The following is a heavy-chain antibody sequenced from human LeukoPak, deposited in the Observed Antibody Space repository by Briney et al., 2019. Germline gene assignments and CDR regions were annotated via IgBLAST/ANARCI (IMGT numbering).Heavy chain of an antibody. D-gene: IGHD3-10*01. V-gene: IGHV3-23*01. J-gene: IGHJ4*02. CDR2: LSGSGGWT. Sequence: HSGGSLRLSCAVSGITLSNYGMSWVRQAPGKGLEWVAGLSGSGGWTNYADSVQGRFTISRDNPKNTLYLQMNSLRAEDTAVYFCAKRGVVIRVFLVGFHKEAYYFDSWGQGALVTVSS. CDR1: GITLSNYG. CDR3: AKRGVVIRVFLVGFHKEAYYFDS.